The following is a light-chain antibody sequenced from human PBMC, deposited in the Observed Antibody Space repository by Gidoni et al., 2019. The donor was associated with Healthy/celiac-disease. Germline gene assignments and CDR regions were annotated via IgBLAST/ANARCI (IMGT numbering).Light chain of an antibody. Sequence: EIVFTQSPATLSLSPGERATLSCRASQSVSSYLAWYQQKPGQAPRLLIYDASNRATGIPARFSGSGSGTDFTLTISSLEPEDFAVYYCQQRSNSFGHGTKLEIK. V-gene: IGKV3-11*01. CDR3: QQRSNS. CDR2: DAS. CDR1: QSVSSY. J-gene: IGKJ2*03.